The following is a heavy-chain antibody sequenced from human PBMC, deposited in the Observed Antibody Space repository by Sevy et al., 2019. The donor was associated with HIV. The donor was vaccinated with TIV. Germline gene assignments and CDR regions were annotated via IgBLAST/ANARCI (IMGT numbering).Heavy chain of an antibody. D-gene: IGHD5-18*01. CDR1: GFTFSNAW. J-gene: IGHJ3*02. CDR3: TTRFRGYSYGGAFDI. Sequence: GGSLRLSCAASGFTFSNAWMSWVRQAPGKGLEWVGRIKSKTDGGTTDYAAPVKGRFPISRDDSKNTLYLQMNSLKTEDTAVYYCTTRFRGYSYGGAFDIWGQGTMVTVSS. CDR2: IKSKTDGGTT. V-gene: IGHV3-15*01.